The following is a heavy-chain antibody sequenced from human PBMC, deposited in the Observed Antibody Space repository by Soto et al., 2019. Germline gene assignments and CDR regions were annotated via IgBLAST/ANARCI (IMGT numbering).Heavy chain of an antibody. CDR3: ARSYYDSTGFAVDP. CDR2: MYFGGSF. CDR1: GASVSHGY. Sequence: QMQLQASGPGLVKPSETLSLTCNVSGASVSHGYWSWIRQPPGKGLEWVGFMYFGGSFNYNPSLTSRVTISVETSKNQFSMKLTSVTASDAAVYYCARSYYDSTGFAVDPRGQGTLVTVSS. J-gene: IGHJ5*02. V-gene: IGHV4-59*02. D-gene: IGHD3-22*01.